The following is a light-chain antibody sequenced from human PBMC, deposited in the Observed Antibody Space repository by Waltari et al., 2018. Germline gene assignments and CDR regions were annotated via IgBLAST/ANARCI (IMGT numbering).Light chain of an antibody. CDR3: QQYYSVPYT. Sequence: DIVMTQSPDSLAVSLGEGATINCKSGQTILYGSTNKDYLAWYQQKPGQPPKLLISWASSREFGVPDRFSGSGSGTLFTLTISSLQAEDVAVYFCQQYYSVPYTFGQGTKLEI. J-gene: IGKJ2*01. CDR1: QTILYGSTNKDY. CDR2: WAS. V-gene: IGKV4-1*01.